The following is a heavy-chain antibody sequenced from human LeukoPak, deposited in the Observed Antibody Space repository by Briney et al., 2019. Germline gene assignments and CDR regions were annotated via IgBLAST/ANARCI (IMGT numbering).Heavy chain of an antibody. D-gene: IGHD3-3*01. CDR2: IRFDGSNK. CDR3: AKDYVFWGVYYSPTRGYFDY. J-gene: IGHJ4*02. CDR1: GFTFSSSG. V-gene: IGHV3-30*02. Sequence: AGGSLRLSCAAPGFTFSSSGMHWVRQAPGKGLEWVAFIRFDGSNKYYADSVKGRFTISRDNSKNTLYLQMNSLRAEDAAVYYCAKDYVFWGVYYSPTRGYFDYGGQGTLVTVSS.